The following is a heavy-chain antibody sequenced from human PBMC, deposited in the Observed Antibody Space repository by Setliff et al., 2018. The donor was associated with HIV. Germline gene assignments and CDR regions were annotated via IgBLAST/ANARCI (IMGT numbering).Heavy chain of an antibody. CDR2: ISNYNGNT. CDR3: ARASGGNSVENGFDI. J-gene: IGHJ3*02. CDR1: DYTLTNYG. V-gene: IGHV1-18*01. Sequence: ASVKVSCKTSDYTLTNYGIYWVRQAPGQGLEWMGWISNYNGNTNYAQKFHGRVTMTKDTSTRTAYMEMRGLTYDDTAVYYCARASGGNSVENGFDIWGQGTMVTVSS. D-gene: IGHD1-26*01.